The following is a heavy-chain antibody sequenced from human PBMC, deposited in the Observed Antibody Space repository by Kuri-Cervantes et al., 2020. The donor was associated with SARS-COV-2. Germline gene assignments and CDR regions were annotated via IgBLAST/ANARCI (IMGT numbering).Heavy chain of an antibody. Sequence: GSLKISCAASGFTFSSYAMSWVRQAPGKGLEWVSSISNSGKYMYYIDSVRGRFAISRDNAKNSLYPEMNSLRVDDTAVYYCTRMAVGRSESNFYYSGMDVWGQGTTVTVSS. V-gene: IGHV3-21*01. CDR1: GFTFSSYA. D-gene: IGHD1-26*01. J-gene: IGHJ6*02. CDR3: TRMAVGRSESNFYYSGMDV. CDR2: ISNSGKYM.